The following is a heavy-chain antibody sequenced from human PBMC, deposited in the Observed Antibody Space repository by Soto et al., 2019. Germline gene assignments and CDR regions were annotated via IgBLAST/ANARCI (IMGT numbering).Heavy chain of an antibody. Sequence: QVQLVQSGAEVKKPGSSVKVSCKASGGTFSSYTISWVRQAPGQGLEWMGRIIPILGIANYAQKFQGRVTITAHKYTSTAYMELSSLRSEDTDAYYCARGIYYDNPPLTDIWGQGTMVTVSS. D-gene: IGHD3-22*01. CDR1: GGTFSSYT. V-gene: IGHV1-69*02. CDR3: ARGIYYDNPPLTDI. J-gene: IGHJ3*02. CDR2: IIPILGIA.